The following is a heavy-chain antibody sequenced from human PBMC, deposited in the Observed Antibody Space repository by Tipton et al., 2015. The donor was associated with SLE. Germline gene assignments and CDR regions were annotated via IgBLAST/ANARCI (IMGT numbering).Heavy chain of an antibody. Sequence: TLSLTCAVSGGSISSVGYYWSWIRQHPGKGLEWIGHIYHSGSTFYSPSLRSRVTISVDTSKNQFSLRLISVTAADTAVYYCARVNSGRFDAIDIWGQGTMVTVSS. D-gene: IGHD1-26*01. CDR3: ARVNSGRFDAIDI. V-gene: IGHV4-31*11. CDR2: IYHSGST. J-gene: IGHJ3*02. CDR1: GGSISSVGYY.